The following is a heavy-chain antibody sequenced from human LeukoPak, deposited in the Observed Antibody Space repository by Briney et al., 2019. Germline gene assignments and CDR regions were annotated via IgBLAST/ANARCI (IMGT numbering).Heavy chain of an antibody. CDR2: ISYDGSNK. CDR3: ARVRSSILMAALFDP. J-gene: IGHJ5*02. D-gene: IGHD2-8*01. CDR1: GFTFSSYA. Sequence: GGSLRLSCAASGFTFSSYAMHWVRQAPGKGLEWVAVISYDGSNKYYADSVKGRFTISRDNSKNTLYLQMNSLRAEDTAVYYCARVRSSILMAALFDPWGQGTLVTVSS. V-gene: IGHV3-30-3*01.